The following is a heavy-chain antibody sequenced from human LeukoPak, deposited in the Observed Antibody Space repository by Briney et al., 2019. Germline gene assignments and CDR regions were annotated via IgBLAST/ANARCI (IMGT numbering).Heavy chain of an antibody. CDR2: MNPNSGNT. V-gene: IGHV1-8*01. J-gene: IGHJ4*02. D-gene: IGHD3-16*02. CDR3: ARAPWAYYDYVWGSYRYYTLEY. Sequence: ASVKVSCKASGYTFTSYDINWVRQATGQGLEWMGWMNPNSGNTGYAQKFQGRVTMTRNTSISTAYMELSSLRSEDTAVYYCARAPWAYYDYVWGSYRYYTLEYWGQGTLVTVSS. CDR1: GYTFTSYD.